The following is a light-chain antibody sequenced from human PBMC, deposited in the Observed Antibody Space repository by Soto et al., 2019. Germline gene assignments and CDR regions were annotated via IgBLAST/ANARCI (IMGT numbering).Light chain of an antibody. Sequence: QSALTQPRSVSGSPGQSVTISCTGTSSDVGGYKYVSWFQQHPGKAPKVMIYEVSERPSGVPGRFSGSKSGNMASLTISGLQAEDEADYYCCSYAGSYALFGGGTKLTVL. V-gene: IGLV2-11*01. CDR2: EVS. CDR1: SSDVGGYKY. J-gene: IGLJ2*01. CDR3: CSYAGSYAL.